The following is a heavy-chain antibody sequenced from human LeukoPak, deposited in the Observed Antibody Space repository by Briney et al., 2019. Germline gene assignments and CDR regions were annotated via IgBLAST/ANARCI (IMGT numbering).Heavy chain of an antibody. V-gene: IGHV1-69*13. CDR1: GYTFTSYA. J-gene: IGHJ4*02. CDR2: IIPIFGTA. D-gene: IGHD4-23*01. Sequence: GASVKVSCKASGYTFTSYAISWVRQAPGQGLEWMGGIIPIFGTANYAQKFQGRVTITADESTSTAYMELSSLRSEDTAVYYCARDASSGGNSLWGQGTLVTVSS. CDR3: ARDASSGGNSL.